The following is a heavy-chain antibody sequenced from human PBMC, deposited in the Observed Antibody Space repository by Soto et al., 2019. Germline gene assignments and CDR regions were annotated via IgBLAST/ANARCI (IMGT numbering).Heavy chain of an antibody. Sequence: GASVKVSCKASGGTFSSYTISWVRQAPGQGLEWMGRIIPILGIANYAQKFQGRVTITADKSTSTAYMELSSLRSEDTAVYYCARELRIYYGMDVWGQGTTVTVSS. V-gene: IGHV1-69*04. CDR3: ARELRIYYGMDV. CDR1: GGTFSSYT. J-gene: IGHJ6*02. D-gene: IGHD4-17*01. CDR2: IIPILGIA.